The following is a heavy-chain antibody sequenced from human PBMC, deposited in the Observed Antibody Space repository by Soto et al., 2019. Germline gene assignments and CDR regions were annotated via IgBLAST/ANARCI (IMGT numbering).Heavy chain of an antibody. D-gene: IGHD4-17*01. CDR2: IIPIFGTA. CDR3: ARVPTTVVMYYYYGMDV. CDR1: GGTFSSYA. Sequence: QVQLVQSGAEVKKPGSSVKVSCKASGGTFSSYAISWVRQAPGQGLEWMGGIIPIFGTANYAQKFQGRVTITADKSTSPAYMELSSLRSEDTAVYYCARVPTTVVMYYYYGMDVWGQGTTVTVSS. V-gene: IGHV1-69*06. J-gene: IGHJ6*02.